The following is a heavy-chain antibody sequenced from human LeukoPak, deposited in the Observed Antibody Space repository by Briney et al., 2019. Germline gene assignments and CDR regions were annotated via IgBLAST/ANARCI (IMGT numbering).Heavy chain of an antibody. D-gene: IGHD2-8*01. CDR3: ARDGILMVYAIHY. J-gene: IGHJ4*02. CDR2: ISSSSSYI. Sequence: GGSLRLSCAASGFTFSSYSMTWVRQATGKGLEWVSSISSSSSYIYYADSVKGRFTISRDNAKNSLYLQLNSLRAEDTAVYYCARDGILMVYAIHYWGQGTLVTVSS. CDR1: GFTFSSYS. V-gene: IGHV3-21*01.